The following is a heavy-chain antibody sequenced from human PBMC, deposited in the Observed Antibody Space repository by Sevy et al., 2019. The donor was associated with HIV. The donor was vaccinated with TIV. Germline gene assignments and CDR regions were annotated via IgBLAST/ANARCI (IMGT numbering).Heavy chain of an antibody. CDR1: GFTFSSYA. Sequence: GGSLRLSCAASGFTFSSYAMSWVRQAPGKGLEWVSSISSSSSYIYYADSVKGRFTISRDNAKNSLYLQMNSLRAEDTAVYYCAREQYDSSGYFDYWGQGTLVTVSS. CDR2: ISSSSSYI. V-gene: IGHV3-21*01. J-gene: IGHJ4*02. CDR3: AREQYDSSGYFDY. D-gene: IGHD3-22*01.